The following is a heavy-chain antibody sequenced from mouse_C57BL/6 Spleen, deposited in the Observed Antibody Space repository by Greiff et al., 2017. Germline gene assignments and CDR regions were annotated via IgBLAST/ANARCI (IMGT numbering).Heavy chain of an antibody. Sequence: VKLVESGPGLVAPSPCLSISCTASGFSLTSYGVDWVRQSPGKGLEWLGVIWGVGSTNYNSALISRLSINTDNSKNQVFLKMNSLQTDDTAMYYYASEVGSSSFAYWGQGTLVTVSA. V-gene: IGHV2-6*01. J-gene: IGHJ3*01. D-gene: IGHD1-1*01. CDR2: IWGVGST. CDR1: GFSLTSYG. CDR3: ASEVGSSSFAY.